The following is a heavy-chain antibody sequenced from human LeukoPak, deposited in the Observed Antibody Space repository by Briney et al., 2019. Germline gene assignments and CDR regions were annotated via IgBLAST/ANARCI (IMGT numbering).Heavy chain of an antibody. CDR1: GGSISSSSYY. CDR3: ARGQYQLLLDY. CDR2: INHSGST. V-gene: IGHV4-39*07. Sequence: PSETLSLTCTVSGGSISSSSYYWGWIRRPPGKGLEWIGEINHSGSTNYNPSLKSRVTISVDTSRNQFSLKLSSVTAADTAVYYCARGQYQLLLDYWGQGTLVTVSS. D-gene: IGHD2-2*01. J-gene: IGHJ4*02.